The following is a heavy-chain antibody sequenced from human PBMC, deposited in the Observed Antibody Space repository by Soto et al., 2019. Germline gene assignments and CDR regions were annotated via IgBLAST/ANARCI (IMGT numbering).Heavy chain of an antibody. Sequence: EVQLLESGGGLVQPGGSLRHSCAASGFTFSSYAMSWVRQAPGKGLEWVSVMSGSGGSTYYADSVKGRFTISRDNSKNTLYLQMNSLRAEDTAVYYCAKEGGSSGWNIVPNNWFDPWGQGTLVTVSS. CDR3: AKEGGSSGWNIVPNNWFDP. CDR1: GFTFSSYA. V-gene: IGHV3-23*01. CDR2: MSGSGGST. J-gene: IGHJ5*02. D-gene: IGHD6-19*01.